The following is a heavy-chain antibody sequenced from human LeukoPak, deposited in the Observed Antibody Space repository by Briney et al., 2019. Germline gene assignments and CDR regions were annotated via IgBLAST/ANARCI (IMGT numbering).Heavy chain of an antibody. Sequence: HSQTLSLTCAVSGGSISSYYWSWIRQPPGKGLEWMGDIYYRVSTTNTPSLTSRVPLSVDTSTNQFSLKRSSAPAADTPVYYCARVKVPSGWSRGGWFDPWGQGTLVTVSS. CDR2: IYYRVST. D-gene: IGHD6-19*01. V-gene: IGHV4-59*01. CDR1: GGSISSYY. J-gene: IGHJ5*02. CDR3: ARVKVPSGWSRGGWFDP.